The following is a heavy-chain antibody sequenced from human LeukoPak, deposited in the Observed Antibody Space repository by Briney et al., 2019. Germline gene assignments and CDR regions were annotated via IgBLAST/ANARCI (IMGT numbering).Heavy chain of an antibody. CDR3: AKRGVVIRVILVGFHKEAYYFNS. J-gene: IGHJ4*02. CDR1: GITLSNYG. D-gene: IGHD3-22*01. CDR2: ISGSGGRT. Sequence: GGSLRLSCAVSGITLSNYGMSWVRQAPGKGLEWVAGISGSGGRTNYADSVKGRFTISRDNPKNTLYLQMNSLRAEDTAVYFCAKRGVVIRVILVGFHKEAYYFNSWGQGALVTVSS. V-gene: IGHV3-23*01.